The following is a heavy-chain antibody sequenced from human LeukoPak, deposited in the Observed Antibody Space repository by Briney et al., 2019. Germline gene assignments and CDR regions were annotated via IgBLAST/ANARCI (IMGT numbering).Heavy chain of an antibody. CDR3: ARRPYCGGDCSADDAFDI. J-gene: IGHJ3*02. D-gene: IGHD2-21*02. V-gene: IGHV4-39*01. Sequence: SETLSLTCTVSGVSISSSSYYWGWIRQPPGKGLEWIGSIYYSGNTYYNPSLKSRVTISVDTSKNQFSLKLSSVTAADTAVYYCARRPYCGGDCSADDAFDIWGQGTMVTVSS. CDR1: GVSISSSSYY. CDR2: IYYSGNT.